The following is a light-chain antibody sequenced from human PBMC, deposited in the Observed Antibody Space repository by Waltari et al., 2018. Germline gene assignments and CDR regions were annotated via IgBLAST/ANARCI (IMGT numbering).Light chain of an antibody. Sequence: QSALTQPPSASGSPGQSVTISCTGTRSDIGIYNYVSWYQHHPRKAPKPIIAEVNERPSGVPERSAGSKSGNTASLTVSGLQPEDDADYYCNSYAGSNTFVFGTGTRVSVL. V-gene: IGLV2-8*01. J-gene: IGLJ1*01. CDR3: NSYAGSNTFV. CDR1: RSDIGIYNY. CDR2: EVN.